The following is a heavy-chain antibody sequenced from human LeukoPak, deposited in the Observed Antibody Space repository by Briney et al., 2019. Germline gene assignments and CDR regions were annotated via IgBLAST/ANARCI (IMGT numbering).Heavy chain of an antibody. CDR3: ARETSSTSGRVFDY. CDR1: GDSISSYC. CDR2: IYTSGTT. J-gene: IGHJ4*02. D-gene: IGHD2-2*01. Sequence: SETLSLTCTVSGDSISSYCLTWIRQPAGKGLEWIGRIYTSGTTNYSPSLESRLTMSLDTSKNQFSLIMRSVTAADTAVYYCARETSSTSGRVFDYWGQGALVTVSS. V-gene: IGHV4-4*07.